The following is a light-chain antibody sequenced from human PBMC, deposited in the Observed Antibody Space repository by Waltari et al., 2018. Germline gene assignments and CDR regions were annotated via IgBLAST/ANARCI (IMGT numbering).Light chain of an antibody. J-gene: IGLJ2*01. CDR1: ALPKQD. Sequence: SYELTQPPSVSVSPGQTARITCSGDALPKQDVYWYQQKPGQAPVMVIYKDSERPSGIPERFSGSSSGTTVTLTISGVQAEDEADYYCQSVDSNGPVFGGGTKVTVL. CDR3: QSVDSNGPV. V-gene: IGLV3-25*03. CDR2: KDS.